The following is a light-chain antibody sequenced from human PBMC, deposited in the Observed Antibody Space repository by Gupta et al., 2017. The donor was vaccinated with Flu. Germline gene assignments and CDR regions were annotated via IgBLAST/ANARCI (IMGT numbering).Light chain of an antibody. CDR3: QQYGSSHRS. J-gene: IGKJ2*04. Sequence: EFVLTQSPGTLSLSPGERATLSCRASQSVSSTNLAWYQQRPGQAPRLLIYGASTRATGIPDRFSGSGSGTDFTLTISRLEPEDFAVYYCQQYGSSHRSFGQGTKLEIK. V-gene: IGKV3-20*01. CDR1: QSVSSTN. CDR2: GAS.